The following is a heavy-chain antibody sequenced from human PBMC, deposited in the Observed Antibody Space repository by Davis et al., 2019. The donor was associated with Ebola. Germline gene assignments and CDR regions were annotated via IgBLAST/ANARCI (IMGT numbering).Heavy chain of an antibody. CDR3: ARDLISEGSSSV. CDR2: IYYSGST. J-gene: IGHJ4*02. V-gene: IGHV4-59*12. D-gene: IGHD6-6*01. Sequence: PAGSLRLSCTVSGGSISSYYWSWIRQPPGKGLEWIGSIYYSGSTYYNPSLKSRVTISVDTSKNQFSLKLSSVTAADTAVYYCARDLISEGSSSVWGQGTLVTVSS. CDR1: GGSISSYY.